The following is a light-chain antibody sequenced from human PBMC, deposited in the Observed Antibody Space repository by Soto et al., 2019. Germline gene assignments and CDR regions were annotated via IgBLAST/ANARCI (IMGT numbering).Light chain of an antibody. V-gene: IGLV1-51*01. CDR2: DNN. Sequence: QSVLTQPPSVSAAPGQKVTISCSGSSSNIGNNYVSWYQQLPGTAPKALIYDNNKRPSGIPDRFSGSKSGTSATLGITGLQTGDEADYYCGTWDSSLRGWVFGGGTQLTVL. CDR1: SSNIGNNY. CDR3: GTWDSSLRGWV. J-gene: IGLJ3*02.